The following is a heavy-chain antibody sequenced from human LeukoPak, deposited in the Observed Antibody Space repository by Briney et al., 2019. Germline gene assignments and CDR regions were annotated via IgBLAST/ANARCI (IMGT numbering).Heavy chain of an antibody. V-gene: IGHV3-74*01. J-gene: IGHJ6*03. D-gene: IGHD4-17*01. CDR1: GFTFSSYW. CDR3: ARDLTVTGTFYYYYMDV. CDR2: INSDGSST. Sequence: GGSLRLSCAASGFTFSSYWMHWVRQAPGKGLVWVSRINSDGSSTSYADSVKGRFTISRDNAKNTLYLQMNSLRAEDTAVYYCARDLTVTGTFYYYYMDVWGKGTTVTVSS.